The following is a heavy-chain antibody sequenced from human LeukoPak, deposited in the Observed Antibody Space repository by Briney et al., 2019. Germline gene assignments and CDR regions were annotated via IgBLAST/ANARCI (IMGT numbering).Heavy chain of an antibody. CDR1: GGSISSYY. CDR2: IYYSGST. V-gene: IGHV4-59*01. Sequence: SETLSLACTVSGGSISSYYWSWIRQPPGKGLEWIGYIYYSGSTNYNPSLKSRVTISVDTSKNQFSLKLSSVTAADTAVYYCARASLSWFDPWGQGTLVTVSS. J-gene: IGHJ5*02. CDR3: ARASLSWFDP. D-gene: IGHD3-16*02.